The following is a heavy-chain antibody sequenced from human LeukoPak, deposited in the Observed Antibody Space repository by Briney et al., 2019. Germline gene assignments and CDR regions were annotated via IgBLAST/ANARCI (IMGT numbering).Heavy chain of an antibody. Sequence: PSETLSLTCTVSGGSISSYYWSWIRQPPGKGLEWNGYIYYSGSTNYNPSLKSRVTISVDTSENQFSLKLSSVTAADTAVYYCARQGDWFDPWGQGTLVTVSS. CDR2: IYYSGST. D-gene: IGHD1-26*01. CDR3: ARQGDWFDP. CDR1: GGSISSYY. V-gene: IGHV4-59*08. J-gene: IGHJ5*02.